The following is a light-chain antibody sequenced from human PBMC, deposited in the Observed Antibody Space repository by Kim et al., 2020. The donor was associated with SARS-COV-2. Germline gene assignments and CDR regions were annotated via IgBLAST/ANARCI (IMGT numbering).Light chain of an antibody. Sequence: ASVGDTVTITCRATQDISNNLAWSQQKPGKAPETLIFSASRLQSGVPSKFSGSGSGTDFTLTIISLQPEDFATYYCQQYFDYPLTFGGGTKVDIK. J-gene: IGKJ4*01. CDR2: SAS. CDR1: QDISNN. V-gene: IGKV1-16*02. CDR3: QQYFDYPLT.